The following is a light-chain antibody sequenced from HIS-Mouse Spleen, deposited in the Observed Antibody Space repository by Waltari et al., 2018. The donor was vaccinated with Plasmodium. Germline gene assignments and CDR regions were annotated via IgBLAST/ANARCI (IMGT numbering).Light chain of an antibody. Sequence: QSALTQPASVSGSPGQSITISCTGTSSDVGGYNYVSWYQQHPVKAPKLMIYDGSNRPSGVSNRSAGSKSGTTASLTVSGLQAEDEADYYSSSYAGSNNLVFGGGTKLTVL. CDR2: DGS. CDR3: SSYAGSNNLV. CDR1: SSDVGGYNY. J-gene: IGLJ2*01. V-gene: IGLV2-14*03.